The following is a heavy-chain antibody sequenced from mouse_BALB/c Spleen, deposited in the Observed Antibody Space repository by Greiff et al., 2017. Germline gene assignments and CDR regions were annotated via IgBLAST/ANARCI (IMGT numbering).Heavy chain of an antibody. V-gene: IGHV1S56*01. CDR2: IYPGNVNT. D-gene: IGHD2-1*01. CDR1: GYTFTSYY. Sequence: VQLQQSGPELVKPGASVRISCKASGYTFTSYYIHWVKQRPGQGLEWIGWIYPGNVNTKYNEKFKGKATLTADKSSSTAYMPLSSLTSEDSAVYFGARGEDGNYVFAYWGQGTLVTVSA. J-gene: IGHJ3*01. CDR3: ARGEDGNYVFAY.